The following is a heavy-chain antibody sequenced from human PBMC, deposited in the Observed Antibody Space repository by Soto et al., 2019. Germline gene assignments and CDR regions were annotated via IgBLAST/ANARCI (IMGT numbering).Heavy chain of an antibody. D-gene: IGHD1-1*01. Sequence: QVQLQQWGAGLLKPSETLSLTCAVYGGFVSSGSYYWSWIRQPPGKGLEWIGEMSHSGGTHFNPSRKSRVTISVDTSKNQFSLKMSSVTAADPALYYCAGVERGTATTVVDAFDIWGPGTMVTVSS. CDR3: AGVERGTATTVVDAFDI. CDR2: MSHSGGT. J-gene: IGHJ3*02. CDR1: GGFVSSGSYY. V-gene: IGHV4-34*01.